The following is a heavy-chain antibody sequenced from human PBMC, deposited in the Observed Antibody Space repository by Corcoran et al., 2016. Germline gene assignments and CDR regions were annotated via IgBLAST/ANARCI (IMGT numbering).Heavy chain of an antibody. CDR1: GFTFSSYG. V-gene: IGHV3-33*01. Sequence: QVQLVESGGGVVQPGRSLRLSCAASGFTFSSYGMHWVRQAPGKGLEWVAVIWYDGSNKYYADSVKGRFTISRDNSKNTLYLQMNSLRAEYTAVYYCARGGDVLRYFDYYFDYWGQGTLVTVSS. CDR2: IWYDGSNK. CDR3: ARGGDVLRYFDYYFDY. J-gene: IGHJ4*02. D-gene: IGHD3-9*01.